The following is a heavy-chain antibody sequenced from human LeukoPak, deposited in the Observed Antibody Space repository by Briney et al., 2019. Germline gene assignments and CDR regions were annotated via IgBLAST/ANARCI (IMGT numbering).Heavy chain of an antibody. CDR3: AKAAITMVRGYFSGFDY. D-gene: IGHD3-10*01. CDR1: GFTFGSYG. V-gene: IGHV3-23*01. CDR2: FSGGGGGT. Sequence: GGSLRLSCAASGFTFGSYGMSWVRQAPGKGPEWVSAFSGGGGGTYYADSVKGRFTISRDNSKNTLYLQMNSLRAEDTAVYYCAKAAITMVRGYFSGFDYWGQGTLVTVSS. J-gene: IGHJ4*02.